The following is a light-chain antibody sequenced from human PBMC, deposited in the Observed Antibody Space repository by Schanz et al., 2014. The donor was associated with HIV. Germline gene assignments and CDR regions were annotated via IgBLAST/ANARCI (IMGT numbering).Light chain of an antibody. Sequence: QSVLTQPPSASGAPGQRVNISCSGSGTNIGRNTVNWYQQLPGTAPKLLIFANDQRPSGVPDRFSGSKSATSASLAIAELQSGDDGDYYCASWDDSLNGLYVFGPGTKLTVL. CDR2: AND. CDR1: GTNIGRNT. CDR3: ASWDDSLNGLYV. J-gene: IGLJ1*01. V-gene: IGLV1-44*01.